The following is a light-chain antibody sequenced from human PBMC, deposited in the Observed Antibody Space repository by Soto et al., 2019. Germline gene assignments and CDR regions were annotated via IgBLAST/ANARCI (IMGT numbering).Light chain of an antibody. CDR3: MQGTHWPPYT. V-gene: IGKV2-30*02. CDR1: QSLVHSDGDTY. CDR2: RVS. J-gene: IGKJ2*01. Sequence: DVVMTQSPLSLPVNLGEPAAISCRSTQSLVHSDGDTYLSWFHQRPGQSPRRLIFRVSKRDFGVPPRFIGSGSGTDFTLEITSVEAEDVGVYYCMQGTHWPPYTFCQGTRLEIK.